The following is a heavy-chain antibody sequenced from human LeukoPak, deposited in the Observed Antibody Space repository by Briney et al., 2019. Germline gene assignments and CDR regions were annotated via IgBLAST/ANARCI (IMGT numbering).Heavy chain of an antibody. CDR3: TSRRRSGGYFDY. CDR1: GFTFSSYA. D-gene: IGHD2-15*01. J-gene: IGHJ4*02. V-gene: IGHV3-15*01. CDR2: IKSKTDGGTT. Sequence: PGGSLRLSCAASGFTFSSYAMSWVRQAPGKGLEWVGRIKSKTDGGTTDYAAPVKGRFTISRDDSKNTLYLQMNSLKTEDTAVYYCTSRRRSGGYFDYWGQGTLVTVSS.